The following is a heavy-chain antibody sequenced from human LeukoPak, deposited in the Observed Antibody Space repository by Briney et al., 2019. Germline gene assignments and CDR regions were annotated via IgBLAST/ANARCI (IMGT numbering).Heavy chain of an antibody. CDR1: GGSISSSSYY. CDR3: ARLASGSYGPLTPFDY. Sequence: TSETLSLTCTVSGGSISSSSYYWGWIRQPPGKGLEWIGSIYYSGSTYYNPSLKSRVTISVDTSKNQFSLKLSSVTAADTAVYYCARLASGSYGPLTPFDYWGQGTLVTVSS. V-gene: IGHV4-39*01. D-gene: IGHD1-26*01. CDR2: IYYSGST. J-gene: IGHJ4*02.